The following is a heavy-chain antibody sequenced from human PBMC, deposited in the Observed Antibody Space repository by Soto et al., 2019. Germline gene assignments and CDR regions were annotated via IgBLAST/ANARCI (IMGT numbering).Heavy chain of an antibody. CDR3: ARLVVMAPVANV. D-gene: IGHD2-2*01. CDR2: IFYTGTT. V-gene: IGHV4-39*02. J-gene: IGHJ4*02. Sequence: QLELQESGPGLVKPSETLSLTCSVSGGSINYNSYHWGWIRQPPGQGLEWIGSIFYTGTTFYNPSLESRVTMSVDTSKNSFSLHLTSVTAADTAVYFCARLVVMAPVANVWGQGTLVTVSS. CDR1: GGSINYNSYH.